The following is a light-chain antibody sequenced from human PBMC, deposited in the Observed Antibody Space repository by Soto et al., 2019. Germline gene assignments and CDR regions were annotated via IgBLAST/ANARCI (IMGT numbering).Light chain of an antibody. CDR3: QQYGGSPIT. Sequence: DIVMTQSPDSQAVSLGERATMDCKCSRSVLYKSNNKNHLAWYQQKPGQPPQLIIYWASTRESGVPERFSGSGSGTDFTLTISRLEPEDFALYYCQQYGGSPITFGLGTRLEIK. J-gene: IGKJ5*01. CDR2: WAS. V-gene: IGKV4-1*01. CDR1: RSVLYKSNNKNH.